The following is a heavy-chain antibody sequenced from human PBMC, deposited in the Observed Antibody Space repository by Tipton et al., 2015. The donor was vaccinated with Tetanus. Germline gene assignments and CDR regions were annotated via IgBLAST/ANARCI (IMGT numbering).Heavy chain of an antibody. CDR3: ARTSGYLYSSY. D-gene: IGHD3-3*01. J-gene: IGHJ1*01. V-gene: IGHV4-59*01. CDR2: IDYFGTT. Sequence: LRLSCTVSGGSISTYHWNWIRQSPGKGLEWIGYIDYFGTTKYNPSLKSRVAMSVDTAENQLSLRLTSVTSADTAVYYCARTSGYLYSSYWGQGTLVTVSS. CDR1: GGSISTYH.